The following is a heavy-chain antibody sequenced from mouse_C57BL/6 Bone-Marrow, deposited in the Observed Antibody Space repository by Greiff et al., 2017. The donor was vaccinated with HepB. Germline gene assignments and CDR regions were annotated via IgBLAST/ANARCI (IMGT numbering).Heavy chain of an antibody. CDR3: ARGGPDGPRPHWYFDV. CDR2: IGPGSGST. V-gene: IGHV1-77*01. Sequence: QVQLQHSGAELVKPGASVKISCKASGYTFTDYYINWVKQRPGQGLEWIGKIGPGSGSTYYNEKFKGKATLTADKSSSTAYMQLSSLTSEDSAVYICARGGPDGPRPHWYFDVWGTGTTVTVSS. D-gene: IGHD3-1*01. CDR1: GYTFTDYY. J-gene: IGHJ1*03.